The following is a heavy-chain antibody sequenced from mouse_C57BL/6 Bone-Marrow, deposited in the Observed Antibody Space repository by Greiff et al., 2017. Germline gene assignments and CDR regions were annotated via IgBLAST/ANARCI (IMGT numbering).Heavy chain of an antibody. Sequence: EVQVVDSGGDLVKPGGSLKLSCAASGFTFSSYGMSWVRQTPDKRLEWVATISSGGSYTYYPDSVKGRFTISRDNAKNTLYLQMSSLKSEDTAMYYCASLLVLPFAYWGQGTLVTVSA. CDR3: ASLLVLPFAY. V-gene: IGHV5-6*01. CDR2: ISSGGSYT. D-gene: IGHD1-1*01. CDR1: GFTFSSYG. J-gene: IGHJ3*01.